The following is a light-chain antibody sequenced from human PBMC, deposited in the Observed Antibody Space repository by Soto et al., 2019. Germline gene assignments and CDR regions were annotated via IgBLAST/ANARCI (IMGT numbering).Light chain of an antibody. CDR3: SSYTSISTVV. Sequence: QSVLTQPASVSGSPGQSITISCTGTSSDVGGYNYVSWYQQHPGKAPKLMIYDVSNRPSGVSNRFSGSKSGNTASLTISELQAEDEADYYCSSYTSISTVVFGGGTKLTVL. CDR1: SSDVGGYNY. J-gene: IGLJ2*01. CDR2: DVS. V-gene: IGLV2-14*01.